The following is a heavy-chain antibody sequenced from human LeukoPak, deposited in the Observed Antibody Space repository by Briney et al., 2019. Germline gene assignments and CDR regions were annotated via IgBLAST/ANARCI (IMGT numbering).Heavy chain of an antibody. CDR1: GFTFSDYY. CDR3: ARDNTVTTLAYMDV. J-gene: IGHJ6*03. Sequence: PGGSLRLSCAGRGFTFSDYYMSWIRQAPGKGLEWLADIDNNGNIINYADSVKGRFTISRDNAKNSLYLQMNSLRAEDTAVYYCARDNTVTTLAYMDVWGKGTKVTVSS. D-gene: IGHD4-17*01. V-gene: IGHV3-11*04. CDR2: IDNNGNII.